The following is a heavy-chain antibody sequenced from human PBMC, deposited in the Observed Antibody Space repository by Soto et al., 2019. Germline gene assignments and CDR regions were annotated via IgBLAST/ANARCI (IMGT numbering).Heavy chain of an antibody. CDR3: ARLFCSTTTCDSWFDP. J-gene: IGHJ5*02. CDR1: GYTFTTFW. D-gene: IGHD2-2*01. CDR2: IDPRDSYV. V-gene: IGHV5-10-1*01. Sequence: GEPQQISCTGFGYTFTTFWISWVRQMPGKGLEWMGRIDPRDSYVNYSPSFQGHVTISLDKSISTAYLQWGSLKASDTAMYYCARLFCSTTTCDSWFDPWGQGTLVTVSS.